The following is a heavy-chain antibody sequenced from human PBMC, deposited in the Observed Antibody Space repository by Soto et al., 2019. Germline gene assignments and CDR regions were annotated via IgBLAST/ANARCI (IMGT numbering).Heavy chain of an antibody. D-gene: IGHD2-21*02. Sequence: GASVKVSCKASGGTFSSYAISWVRQAPGQGLEWMGGISANFGTANYAQKFQGRVTMTTDKSTSTAYMELRSLRSDDTAVYYCARDHHGDYSSDYWGQGTLVTVSS. CDR2: ISANFGTA. CDR3: ARDHHGDYSSDY. V-gene: IGHV1-69*05. J-gene: IGHJ4*02. CDR1: GGTFSSYA.